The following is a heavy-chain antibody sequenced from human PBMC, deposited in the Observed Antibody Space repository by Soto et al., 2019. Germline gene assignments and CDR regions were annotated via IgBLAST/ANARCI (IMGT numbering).Heavy chain of an antibody. Sequence: SETLSLTCTVSDGSIRSYCWSWIRQPPGKGLEWIGYIYHSGTTSYNPSLKSRVTISINTSKNQFSLKLNSVTAADTAVYYCAREDSRWFDPWGQGTLVTVSS. CDR2: IYHSGTT. CDR1: DGSIRSYC. J-gene: IGHJ5*02. CDR3: AREDSRWFDP. V-gene: IGHV4-59*01.